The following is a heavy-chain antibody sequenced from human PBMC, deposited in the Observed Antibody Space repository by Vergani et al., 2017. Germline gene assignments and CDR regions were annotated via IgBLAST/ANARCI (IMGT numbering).Heavy chain of an antibody. CDR3: ARDQGSGTNRHHYGLDV. D-gene: IGHD3-10*01. V-gene: IGHV3-33*01. CDR2: TWYDGNNK. Sequence: QVQLVESGGGVVQPGRSLRLSCAASGFTFNQYGMHWVRQAPGKGLEWVAVTWYDGNNKQYADSVKGRFTISRDKAKNSLYLQMNSLRAEDTALYYCARDQGSGTNRHHYGLDVWGQGTTVTVSS. CDR1: GFTFNQYG. J-gene: IGHJ6*02.